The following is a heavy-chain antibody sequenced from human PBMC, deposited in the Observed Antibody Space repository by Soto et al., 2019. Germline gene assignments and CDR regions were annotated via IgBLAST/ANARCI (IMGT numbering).Heavy chain of an antibody. V-gene: IGHV3-53*01. CDR3: ARGLYDSGSFYFDF. CDR2: LYSGGTT. Sequence: EVQLVESGGGLIQPGGSLRLSCAVSGFNFIRKYMIWVRQAPGKGLEWVSILYSGGTTYYADSVKGRFTISRDTSENTLFLQMGRRRAEDTAVYYCARGLYDSGSFYFDFWGQGTLVTVSS. J-gene: IGHJ4*02. D-gene: IGHD3-10*01. CDR1: GFNFIRKY.